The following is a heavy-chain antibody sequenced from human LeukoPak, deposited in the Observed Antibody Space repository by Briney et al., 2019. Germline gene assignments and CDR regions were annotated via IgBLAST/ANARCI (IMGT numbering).Heavy chain of an antibody. J-gene: IGHJ4*02. D-gene: IGHD6-19*01. CDR2: ISGSGGST. Sequence: GRSLRLSCAASGFTFSSYAMSWVRQAPGKGLEWVSAISGSGGSTYYADSVEGRFTISRDNSKNTLYLQMNSLRAEDTAVYYCAKDLHSGWYVGYFDYWGQGTLVTVSS. V-gene: IGHV3-23*01. CDR3: AKDLHSGWYVGYFDY. CDR1: GFTFSSYA.